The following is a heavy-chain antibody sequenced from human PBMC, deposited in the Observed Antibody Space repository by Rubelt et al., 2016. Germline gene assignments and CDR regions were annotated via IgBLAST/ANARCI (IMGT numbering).Heavy chain of an antibody. J-gene: IGHJ4*02. CDR3: VRGRHSSSWSEY. CDR2: IWFDGSDK. V-gene: IGHV3-33*01. Sequence: PGRSLRLSCAASGFTFSSYGLHWVRQAPGKGLEWVAVIWFDGSDKFYADSVSRRFTISRDNSKNTLYLQMNSLRAEETAVYYCVRGRHSSSWSEYWGQGTLVTVSA. CDR1: GFTFSSYG. D-gene: IGHD6-13*01.